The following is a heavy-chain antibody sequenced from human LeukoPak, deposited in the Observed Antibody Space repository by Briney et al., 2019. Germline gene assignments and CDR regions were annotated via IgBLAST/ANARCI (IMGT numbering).Heavy chain of an antibody. CDR3: ARDLGCSDTTCFYYMDV. J-gene: IGHJ6*03. V-gene: IGHV4-31*03. CDR1: GGSISSGGYC. Sequence: TLSLTCTVSGGSISSGGYCWTWIRQHPGKGLEWIGYIYYSGTYYNPSLKSRVSISEDTSKNQFSLKLTSVTAADTAVYYCARDLGCSDTTCFYYMDVWGKGTTVTVSS. CDR2: IYYSGT. D-gene: IGHD2-2*01.